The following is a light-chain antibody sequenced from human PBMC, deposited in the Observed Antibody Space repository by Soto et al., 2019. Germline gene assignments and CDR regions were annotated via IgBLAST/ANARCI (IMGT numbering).Light chain of an antibody. Sequence: EIVMTQSPATLSVSPGERATLSCRASQSVSSNLAWYQQKPGPAPRLLISGVSTRATGIPARFSGSGSGTEFTLTISSLQSADFAVYFCQQYYKWPPYTFGQGTKVEIK. J-gene: IGKJ2*01. CDR2: GVS. V-gene: IGKV3-15*01. CDR1: QSVSSN. CDR3: QQYYKWPPYT.